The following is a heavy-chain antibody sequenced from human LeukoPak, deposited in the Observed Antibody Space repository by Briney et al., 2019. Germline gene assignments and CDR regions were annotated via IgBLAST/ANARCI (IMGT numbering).Heavy chain of an antibody. CDR3: AKPYSSSWYPQGY. J-gene: IGHJ4*02. Sequence: GGSLRLSCAASGFTFSSYAMTWVRQAPGKGLEWVSSFTSMSRTIYYADSVKVRFTISRDDAKKSLYLQMNSLRVEDTAVYYCAKPYSSSWYPQGYWGQGTLVTVSS. V-gene: IGHV3-21*04. D-gene: IGHD6-13*01. CDR2: FTSMSRTI. CDR1: GFTFSSYA.